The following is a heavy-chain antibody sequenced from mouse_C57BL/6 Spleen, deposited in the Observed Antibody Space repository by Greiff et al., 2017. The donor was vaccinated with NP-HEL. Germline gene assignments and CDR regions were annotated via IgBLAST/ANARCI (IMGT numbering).Heavy chain of an antibody. Sequence: QVQLQQPGAELVKPGASVKLSCKASGYTFTSYWMHWVKQRPGQGLEWIGMIPPNSGSTNYNEKFKSKATLTVDQSSSTAYMQLSSLTSEDSAVDYGAREGASDDGYYPPDYWGQGTTLTVSS. V-gene: IGHV1-64*01. CDR3: AREGASDDGYYPPDY. D-gene: IGHD2-3*01. CDR2: IPPNSGST. J-gene: IGHJ2*01. CDR1: GYTFTSYW.